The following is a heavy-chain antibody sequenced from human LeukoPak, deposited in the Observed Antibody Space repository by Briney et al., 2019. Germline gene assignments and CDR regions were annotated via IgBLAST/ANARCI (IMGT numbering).Heavy chain of an antibody. D-gene: IGHD1-26*01. CDR2: IWYDGSNK. CDR3: ARDLYSGSYFDY. CDR1: GSTFSSYG. Sequence: PGRSLRLSCAASGSTFSSYGMHWVRQAPGKGLEWVAVIWYDGSNKYYADSVKGRFTISRDNSKNTLYLQMNSLRAEDTAVYYCARDLYSGSYFDYWGQGTLVTVSS. J-gene: IGHJ4*02. V-gene: IGHV3-33*01.